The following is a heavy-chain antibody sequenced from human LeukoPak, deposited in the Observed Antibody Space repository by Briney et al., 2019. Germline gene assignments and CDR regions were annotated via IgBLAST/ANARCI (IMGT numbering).Heavy chain of an antibody. J-gene: IGHJ4*02. V-gene: IGHV3-21*01. CDR3: ARVYDSSGYYYYGY. CDR2: ISSSSSYI. D-gene: IGHD3-22*01. Sequence: GGSLRLSCAASGFTFSSYSMNWVRQAPGKGLEWVSSISSSSSYIYYADSVKGRFTISRDNAKNSLYLQMNSLRAEDTAVYYCARVYDSSGYYYYGYWGQGTLVTVSS. CDR1: GFTFSSYS.